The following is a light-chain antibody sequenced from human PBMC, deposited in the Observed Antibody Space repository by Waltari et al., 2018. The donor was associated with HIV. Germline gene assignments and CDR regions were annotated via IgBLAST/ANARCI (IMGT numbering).Light chain of an antibody. CDR2: WAS. Sequence: IVMTQSPDSLAVSLGERASINCKSRQTLLYTSNNKNYLSWYQQKPGQPPRLLIYWASTRESGVPDRFSGSGSGTDFTLTINSLQTEDVAIYYCQQYYSGPRSFGQGTRVEVK. CDR1: QTLLYTSNNKNY. V-gene: IGKV4-1*01. J-gene: IGKJ1*01. CDR3: QQYYSGPRS.